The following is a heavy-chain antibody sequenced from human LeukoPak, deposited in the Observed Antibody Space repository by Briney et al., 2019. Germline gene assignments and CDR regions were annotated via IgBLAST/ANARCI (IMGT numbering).Heavy chain of an antibody. CDR3: ARVASRGGYSASDAFDI. CDR1: GYTFTGYC. J-gene: IGHJ3*02. CDR2: INPNSGGT. V-gene: IGHV1-2*02. Sequence: ASVKVSCKASGYTFTGYCMHWVRQAPGQGLEWMGWINPNSGGTNYAQEFQGRVTMTRDTSISKAYMELSRLRSDYTAVYYCARVASRGGYSASDAFDIWGQGTMVTVSS. D-gene: IGHD1-26*01.